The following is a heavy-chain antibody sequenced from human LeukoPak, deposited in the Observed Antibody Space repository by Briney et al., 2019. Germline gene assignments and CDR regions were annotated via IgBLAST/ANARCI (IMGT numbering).Heavy chain of an antibody. CDR3: AKVLPSITAAGNWLDP. Sequence: GASVKVSCKASGYTSTGYYIHWVRQAPGQGLEWMGRINPDTGGTDYAQKFQGRITMTRDTSITTAYMELSRLTSDDTAMYYCAKVLPSITAAGNWLDPWGQGALVTVSS. CDR2: INPDTGGT. CDR1: GYTSTGYY. V-gene: IGHV1-2*06. D-gene: IGHD6-13*01. J-gene: IGHJ5*02.